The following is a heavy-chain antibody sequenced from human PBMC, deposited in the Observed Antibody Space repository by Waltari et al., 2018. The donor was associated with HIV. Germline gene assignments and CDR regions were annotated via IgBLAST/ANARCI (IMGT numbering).Heavy chain of an antibody. CDR2: INPSGGST. CDR1: GYTFTSSK. V-gene: IGHV1-46*01. D-gene: IGHD3-22*01. CDR3: AREASSGFFYFDN. J-gene: IGHJ4*02. Sequence: QVQLVQSGAEVKKPGASVKVSCSASGYTFTSSKLHRERPAPGQGLEWMGIINPSGGSTTYAQKFQGRVTMTRDTSTSTVHMELSSLRSEDTAVFYCAREASSGFFYFDNWGQGTLVTVSS.